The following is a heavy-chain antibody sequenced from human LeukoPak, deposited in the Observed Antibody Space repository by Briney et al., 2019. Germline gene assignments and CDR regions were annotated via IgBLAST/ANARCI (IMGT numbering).Heavy chain of an antibody. CDR1: GYTFSGYY. D-gene: IGHD5-18*01. CDR2: INPSGFST. V-gene: IGHV1-46*01. J-gene: IGHJ5*02. Sequence: ASVKVSCKGSGYTFSGYYMHWVRQAPGQGLEWMGIINPSGFSTTYAQRFQGRVTMTRDTATSTVYMELSSLRSEDTAVYYCARDERDGGDTAMLGANNWFDPWGQGTLVTVSS. CDR3: ARDERDGGDTAMLGANNWFDP.